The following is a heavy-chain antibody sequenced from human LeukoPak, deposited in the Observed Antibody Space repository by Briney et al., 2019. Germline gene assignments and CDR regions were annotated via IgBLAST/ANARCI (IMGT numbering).Heavy chain of an antibody. J-gene: IGHJ3*02. CDR3: ARLTVRGYYDSSGYPSDAFDI. CDR2: IYPGDSDT. CDR1: GYTFTTYW. Sequence: GESLKISCTASGYTFTTYWIGWVRQMPGKGLEWMGIIYPGDSDTRYSPSFQGQVTISADKSISTAYLQWSSLKASDTAMYYCARLTVRGYYDSSGYPSDAFDIWGQGTMVTVSS. V-gene: IGHV5-51*01. D-gene: IGHD3-22*01.